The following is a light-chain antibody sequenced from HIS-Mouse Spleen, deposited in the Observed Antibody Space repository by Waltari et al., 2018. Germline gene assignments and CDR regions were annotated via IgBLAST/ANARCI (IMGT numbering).Light chain of an antibody. V-gene: IGLV2-18*01. CDR1: SSDVGSYNR. CDR3: SLYTSSSTWV. J-gene: IGLJ3*02. Sequence: PPSVSGSPGQSVTISCTGTSSDVGSYNRVSWYQQPPGTAPKLMIYEVSNRPSGVPDRFSGSKSGNTASLTISGLQAEDEADYYCSLYTSSSTWVFGGGTKLTVL. CDR2: EVS.